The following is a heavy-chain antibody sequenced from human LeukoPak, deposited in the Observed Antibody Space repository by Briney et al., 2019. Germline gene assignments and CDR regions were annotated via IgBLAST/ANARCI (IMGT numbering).Heavy chain of an antibody. Sequence: SQTLPLTCTVSGGSISSGSYYWNWIRQPAGKGLEWIGRIYTSGSTNYNPSLKSRVTISVDTSKNQFSLKLSSVTAADTAVYYCARGGRDGYNNWFDPWGQGTLVTVSS. D-gene: IGHD5-24*01. J-gene: IGHJ5*02. CDR3: ARGGRDGYNNWFDP. CDR1: GGSISSGSYY. CDR2: IYTSGST. V-gene: IGHV4-61*02.